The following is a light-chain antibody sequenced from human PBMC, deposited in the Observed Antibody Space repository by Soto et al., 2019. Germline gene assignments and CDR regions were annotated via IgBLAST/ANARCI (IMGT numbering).Light chain of an antibody. CDR2: DVS. Sequence: QSVLTQPASVSGSPGQSITISCTGTSSDVGGYNYVSWYQQHPGKAPKLMIYDVSNRPSGVSNRFSGSKYGNTASLTISGLQAEDEADYYCSSYTSSSPVGFGGGTKLTVL. V-gene: IGLV2-14*01. J-gene: IGLJ2*01. CDR3: SSYTSSSPVG. CDR1: SSDVGGYNY.